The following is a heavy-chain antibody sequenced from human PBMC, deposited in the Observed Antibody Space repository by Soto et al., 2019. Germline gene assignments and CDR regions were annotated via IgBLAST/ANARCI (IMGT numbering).Heavy chain of an antibody. D-gene: IGHD2-21*01. Sequence: GGSLRLSCVASGFTFSNFGMHWVRQAPGKGLEWVAVISNDENIKQYADSVRGRFAISRDSSNNTLYLQMTSLRAEDTAIYSCARRLNKVLVYWGQGALVAVFS. J-gene: IGHJ4*02. CDR2: ISNDENIK. CDR3: ARRLNKVLVY. V-gene: IGHV3-33*01. CDR1: GFTFSNFG.